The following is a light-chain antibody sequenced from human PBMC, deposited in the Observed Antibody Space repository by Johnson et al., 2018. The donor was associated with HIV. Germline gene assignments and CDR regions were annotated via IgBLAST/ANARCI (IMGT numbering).Light chain of an antibody. Sequence: QSLLTQPPSVSAAPGQKVTISCSGTSSNIGNNYVSWYQQLPGTAPKLLIYEDTRRPSGIPDRFSGSTSGTSATLGITGLQTGDEGDNYCGTGDGSLSAGPAFEPGT. V-gene: IGLV1-51*02. CDR1: SSNIGNNY. CDR3: GTGDGSLSAGPA. CDR2: EDT. J-gene: IGLJ1*01.